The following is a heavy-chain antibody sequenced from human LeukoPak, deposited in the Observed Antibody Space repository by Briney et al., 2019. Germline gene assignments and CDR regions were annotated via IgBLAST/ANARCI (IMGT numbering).Heavy chain of an antibody. CDR2: IYSGGST. D-gene: IGHD6-13*01. Sequence: GGSLRLSCAASGFSVSINYMAWVRQAPGKGLEWVSVIYSGGSTYYADSVKGRFTISRDNSKNTLYLQMNSLRADDTAVYYCAREYSSSWPFYYWGQGTLVTVSS. CDR3: AREYSSSWPFYY. V-gene: IGHV3-53*01. CDR1: GFSVSINY. J-gene: IGHJ4*02.